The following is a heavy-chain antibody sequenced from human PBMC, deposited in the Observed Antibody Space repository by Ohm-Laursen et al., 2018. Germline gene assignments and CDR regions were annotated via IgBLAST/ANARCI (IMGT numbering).Heavy chain of an antibody. V-gene: IGHV4-34*01. CDR2: INHSGST. CDR1: GGSFSGYY. J-gene: IGHJ4*02. D-gene: IGHD1-26*01. CDR3: ARTVGAVDF. Sequence: GTLSLTCAVYGGSFSGYYWNWIRQPPGKGLEWIGEINHSGSTNYNPSLKSRATISEDTSKNQFSLKLNSVTAADTAVYYCARTVGAVDFWGQGILVTVSS.